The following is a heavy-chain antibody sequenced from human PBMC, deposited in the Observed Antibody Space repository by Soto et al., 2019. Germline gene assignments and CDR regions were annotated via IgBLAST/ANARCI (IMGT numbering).Heavy chain of an antibody. J-gene: IGHJ4*02. D-gene: IGHD3-22*01. CDR3: ARDSGGYCYFDY. Sequence: QVQLQESGPGLVKPSQTLSLTCTVSGGSISSGDYYWSWIRQPPGKGLEWIGYIYYSGSTFYNPSLKSRLTISVDTSKNQFSLKLSSVTAAATAVYYCARDSGGYCYFDYWGQGTQVTVPS. CDR1: GGSISSGDYY. V-gene: IGHV4-30-4*01. CDR2: IYYSGST.